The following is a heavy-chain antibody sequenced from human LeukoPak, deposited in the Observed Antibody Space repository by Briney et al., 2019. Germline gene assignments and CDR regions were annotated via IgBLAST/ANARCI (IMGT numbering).Heavy chain of an antibody. D-gene: IGHD3-3*01. CDR2: ISACNANT. Sequence: ASVKVSCKASGYTFTSYGISWVRQAPGQGLEWMGWISACNANTNYAQKLQGRVTMTTDTSTSTAYMELRSLRSDDTAVYYCARGRPWSGYYDFDYWGQGTLVTVSS. V-gene: IGHV1-18*01. CDR1: GYTFTSYG. J-gene: IGHJ4*02. CDR3: ARGRPWSGYYDFDY.